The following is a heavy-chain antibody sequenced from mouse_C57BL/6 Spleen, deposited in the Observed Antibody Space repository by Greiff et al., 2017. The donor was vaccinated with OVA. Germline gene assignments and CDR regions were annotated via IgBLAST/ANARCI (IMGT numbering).Heavy chain of an antibody. CDR2: IWSGGST. J-gene: IGHJ4*01. D-gene: IGHD1-1*01. CDR1: GFSLTRYG. Sequence: QLKQSGPGLVQPSQSLSITCPVSGFSLTRYGVHWVRQSPGKGLEWLGVIWSGGSTDYNAAFISRLSISKDNSKSQVFFKMNSLQADDTAIYYCASYYYGSSSYAMDYWGQGTSVTVSS. CDR3: ASYYYGSSSYAMDY. V-gene: IGHV2-2*01.